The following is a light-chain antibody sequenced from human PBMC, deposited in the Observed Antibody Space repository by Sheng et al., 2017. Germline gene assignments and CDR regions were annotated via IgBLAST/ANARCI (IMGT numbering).Light chain of an antibody. V-gene: IGKV3-15*01. Sequence: EIVMTQSPATLSVSPGEGATLSCRASQSISSNLAWYQQKPGQAPRLLIFGASSRGTGIPDRFSGSGSATDFTLTITRLEAEDVGVFYXQQYHSAPDLTFGGGTRVEIK. CDR2: GAS. J-gene: IGKJ4*01. CDR3: QQYHSAPDLT. CDR1: QSISSN.